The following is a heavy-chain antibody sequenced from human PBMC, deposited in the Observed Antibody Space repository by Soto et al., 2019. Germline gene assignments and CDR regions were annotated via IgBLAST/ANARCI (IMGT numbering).Heavy chain of an antibody. CDR3: ASPPSRHFVDY. V-gene: IGHV4-39*01. J-gene: IGHJ4*02. D-gene: IGHD2-21*01. Sequence: SETLSLTCTVSGSSINSSGYYWGWIRQPPGKGLEWIGSMFYGVSTYYNPSLKSLVTVSVDTSKNQFSLNLRSVTAADTAVYYCASPPSRHFVDYWGQGTLLTVSS. CDR2: MFYGVST. CDR1: GSSINSSGYY.